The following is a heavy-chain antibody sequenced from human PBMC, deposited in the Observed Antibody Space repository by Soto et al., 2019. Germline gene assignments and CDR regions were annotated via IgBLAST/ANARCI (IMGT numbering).Heavy chain of an antibody. CDR1: GGSFSGYY. V-gene: IGHV4-34*01. CDR3: ARGRYYGSGSYLHYYYHYCMDF. D-gene: IGHD3-10*01. CDR2: INHSGST. J-gene: IGHJ6*02. Sequence: SETLSLTCAVYGGSFSGYYWSWIRQPPGKGLEWIGEINHSGSTNYNPSLKSRVTISVDTSKNQFSLKLSSVTAADTAVYYCARGRYYGSGSYLHYYYHYCMDFCRQGTTITVSS.